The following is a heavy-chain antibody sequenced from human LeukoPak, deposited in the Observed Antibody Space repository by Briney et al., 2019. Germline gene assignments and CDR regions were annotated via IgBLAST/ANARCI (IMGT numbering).Heavy chain of an antibody. CDR2: INHSGST. CDR1: GGSFSGYY. CDR3: ARKDGVVDY. J-gene: IGHJ4*02. D-gene: IGHD2-15*01. Sequence: SETLSLTCAVYGGSFSGYYWSWIRQPPGKGLEWIGEINHSGSTNYNPSLKSRVTISVDTSKNQFSLRLSSVTAADTAVYYCARKDGVVDYWGQGTLVTVSS. V-gene: IGHV4-34*01.